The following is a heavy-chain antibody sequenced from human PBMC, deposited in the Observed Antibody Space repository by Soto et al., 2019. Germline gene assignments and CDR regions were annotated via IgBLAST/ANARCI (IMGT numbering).Heavy chain of an antibody. Sequence: SGGSLRLSCAASGFTFSSYWMSWVRQAPGKGLEWVANIKQDGSEKYYVDSVKGRFTISRDNAKNSLYLQMNSLRAEDTAVYYCARSLWNIGEPLAVFDYWGQGTLVTVSS. V-gene: IGHV3-7*03. D-gene: IGHD1-1*01. CDR1: GFTFSSYW. J-gene: IGHJ4*02. CDR3: ARSLWNIGEPLAVFDY. CDR2: IKQDGSEK.